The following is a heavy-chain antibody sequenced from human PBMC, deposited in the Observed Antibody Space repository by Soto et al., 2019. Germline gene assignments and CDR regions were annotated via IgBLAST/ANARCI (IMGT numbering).Heavy chain of an antibody. CDR3: ATASEIVVVPATGYYYGMDV. Sequence: GASVKVSCKASGGTFSSYAISWVRQAPGQGLEWMGGIIPIFGTANYAQKFQGRVTITADESTSTAYMELSSLRSEDTAVYYCATASEIVVVPATGYYYGMDVWGQGTTVTVSS. D-gene: IGHD2-2*01. V-gene: IGHV1-69*13. CDR1: GGTFSSYA. J-gene: IGHJ6*02. CDR2: IIPIFGTA.